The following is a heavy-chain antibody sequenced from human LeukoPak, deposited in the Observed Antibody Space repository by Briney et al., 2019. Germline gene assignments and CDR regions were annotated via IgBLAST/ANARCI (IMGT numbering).Heavy chain of an antibody. CDR3: ARWRGRQSEFDY. D-gene: IGHD1-1*01. V-gene: IGHV3-7*01. CDR2: IKEDESDE. Sequence: PGGSLRLSCAVSGFTVSSNYMSWVRQAPGKGLEWVAHIKEDESDEYYVDSVRGRFTASRDNAKNSVNLQMNSLRVEDTAVYYCARWRGRQSEFDYWGQGTLVTVSS. J-gene: IGHJ4*02. CDR1: GFTVSSNY.